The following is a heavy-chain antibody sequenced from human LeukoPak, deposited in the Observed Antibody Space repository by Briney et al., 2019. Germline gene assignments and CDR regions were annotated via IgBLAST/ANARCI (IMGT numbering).Heavy chain of an antibody. CDR3: ARHRWMEVYGSGSYYVDY. Sequence: PSETLSLTRTVSGGSISTSSYYWGWIRQPPGKGLEWIGSIYHSRSTYYNASLKSRATISADTSKNQFSLKLSSVTAADTAVYYCARHRWMEVYGSGSYYVDYWGQGTLVTVSS. V-gene: IGHV4-39*01. J-gene: IGHJ4*02. CDR2: IYHSRST. CDR1: GGSISTSSYY. D-gene: IGHD3-10*01.